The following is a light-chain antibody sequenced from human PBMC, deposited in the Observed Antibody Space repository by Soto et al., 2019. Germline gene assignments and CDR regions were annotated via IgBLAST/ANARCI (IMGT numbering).Light chain of an antibody. CDR2: RDN. V-gene: IGLV1-47*01. J-gene: IGLJ1*01. CDR1: ISNIGTNY. CDR3: AAWDDTVRSYV. Sequence: QSVLTQPPSVSGTPGQRVTISCSGGISNIGTNYVHWFQQLPGTAPNVLSNRDNQRPSGVPDRFSGSKSGTSASLAISGLRSEYEAEYYCAAWDDTVRSYVFGTGTKLTVL.